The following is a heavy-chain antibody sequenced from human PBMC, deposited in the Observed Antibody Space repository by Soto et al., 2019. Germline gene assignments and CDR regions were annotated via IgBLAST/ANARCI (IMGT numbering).Heavy chain of an antibody. CDR2: MNPNSGNT. CDR1: GYTFTSYD. CDR3: ARVAWHDAFDI. Sequence: ASVKVSCKASGYTFTSYDINWVRQATGQGLEWMGWMNPNSGNTGYAQKFQGRVTMTRNTSISTAYMELSSPRSDDTAVYYCARVAWHDAFDIWGQGTMVTVSS. V-gene: IGHV1-8*01. J-gene: IGHJ3*02.